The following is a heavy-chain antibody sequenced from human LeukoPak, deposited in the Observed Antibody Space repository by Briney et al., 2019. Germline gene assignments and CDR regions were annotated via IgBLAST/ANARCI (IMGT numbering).Heavy chain of an antibody. J-gene: IGHJ5*02. CDR2: IIPILGIA. V-gene: IGHV1-69*04. CDR1: GGTFSSYA. CDR3: ARGEQQLVLRWFDP. Sequence: ASVKVSCKASGGTFSSYAISWVRQAPGQGLEWMGRIIPILGIANYAQKFQGRVTITADKSTSTAYMELSSLRSEDTAVYYCARGEQQLVLRWFDPWGQGTLVTVPS. D-gene: IGHD6-13*01.